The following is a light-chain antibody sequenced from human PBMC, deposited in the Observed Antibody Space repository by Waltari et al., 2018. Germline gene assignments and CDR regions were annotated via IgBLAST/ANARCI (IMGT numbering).Light chain of an antibody. CDR1: SSDVGGYNY. V-gene: IGLV2-11*01. CDR2: DVS. J-gene: IGLJ3*02. Sequence: QSALTQPRSVSGSPGQSVTISCTGTSSDVGGYNYVSWYQQHPGKAPKRMLYDVSKRPSGVPDRFSGSKSGNTASLTISGRQAEDEADYYCCSYAGSYTLWVFGGGTKLTVL. CDR3: CSYAGSYTLWV.